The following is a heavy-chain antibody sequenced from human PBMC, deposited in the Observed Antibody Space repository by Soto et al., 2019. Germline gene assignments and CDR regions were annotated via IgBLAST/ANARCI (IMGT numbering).Heavy chain of an antibody. Sequence: QVQLVESGGGVVQPGRSLRLSCAASGFTFSSYGMHWVRQAPGKGLEWVAVISYDGSKKYYADSVKGRFTISRDNSKNTLYLQMNSLRAEDTTVYYCAKSFGAIAATAFDIWGQGTMVIVSS. D-gene: IGHD2-15*01. V-gene: IGHV3-30*18. CDR1: GFTFSSYG. CDR3: AKSFGAIAATAFDI. J-gene: IGHJ3*02. CDR2: ISYDGSKK.